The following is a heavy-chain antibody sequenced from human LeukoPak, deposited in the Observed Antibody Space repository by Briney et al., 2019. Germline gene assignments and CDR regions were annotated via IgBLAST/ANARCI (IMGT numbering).Heavy chain of an antibody. D-gene: IGHD2-2*01. CDR1: GGSISSSSYY. Sequence: PSETLSLTCTVSGGSISSSSYYWGWIRQPPGKGLEWIGSIYYSGSTYYNPSLKSRVTISVDTSKNQFSLKLSSVTAADTAVYYCARGYCSSTSCYFWFDYWGRGTLVTVSS. CDR2: IYYSGST. J-gene: IGHJ4*02. CDR3: ARGYCSSTSCYFWFDY. V-gene: IGHV4-39*01.